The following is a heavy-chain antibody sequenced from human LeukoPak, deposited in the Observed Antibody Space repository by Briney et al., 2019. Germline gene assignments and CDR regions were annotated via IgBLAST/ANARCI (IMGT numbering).Heavy chain of an antibody. Sequence: SETLSLTCTVSGGSISSYYWSWIRQPPGKGLEWIGYIYYSGSTNYNPSLKSRVTISVKTSKNRFSLKLSSVTAADTAMYYCARDRITLIRGVPSENWFDPWGRGTLVTVSS. CDR1: GGSISSYY. CDR3: ARDRITLIRGVPSENWFDP. CDR2: IYYSGST. V-gene: IGHV4-59*01. D-gene: IGHD3-10*01. J-gene: IGHJ5*02.